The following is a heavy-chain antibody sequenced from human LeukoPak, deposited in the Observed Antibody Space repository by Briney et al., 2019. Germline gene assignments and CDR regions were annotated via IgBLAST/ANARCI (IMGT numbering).Heavy chain of an antibody. D-gene: IGHD5-18*01. Sequence: GGSLRLSCAASGFTVSSNYMSWVRQAPGKGLEWVSVIYSGGSTYYADSVKGRFTISRDDSKNTLYLQMNSPRAEDTAVYYCARDIQLPPYYCYGMDVWGQGTTVTVSS. V-gene: IGHV3-53*01. CDR3: ARDIQLPPYYCYGMDV. CDR1: GFTVSSNY. J-gene: IGHJ6*02. CDR2: IYSGGST.